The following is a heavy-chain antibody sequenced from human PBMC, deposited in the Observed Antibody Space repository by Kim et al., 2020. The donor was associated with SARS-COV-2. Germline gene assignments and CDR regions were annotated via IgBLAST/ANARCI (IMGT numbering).Heavy chain of an antibody. CDR3: ARGSGWAFDY. CDR2: NT. V-gene: IGHV1-3*01. Sequence: NTKFSQTFQDRGTITRDTSASTAYMELTSLRSEDTAIYYCARGSGWAFDYWGQGTLVTVAS. D-gene: IGHD6-19*01. J-gene: IGHJ4*02.